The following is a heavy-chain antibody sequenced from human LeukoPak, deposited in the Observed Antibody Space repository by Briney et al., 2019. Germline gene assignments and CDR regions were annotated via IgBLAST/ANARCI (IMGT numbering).Heavy chain of an antibody. CDR3: ARHLEYTTSGKAFDV. CDR1: GGSINNSSSDY. J-gene: IGHJ3*01. D-gene: IGHD3-3*01. V-gene: IGHV4-39*01. CDR2: IYYTGST. Sequence: SETLTVTRTVSGGSINNSSSDYWAWIRQPPGKGLEWIGNIYYTGSTYYTSSLKSRVTMSVDTSKNVFSLTLKSLTSADTAVYYCARHLEYTTSGKAFDVWG.